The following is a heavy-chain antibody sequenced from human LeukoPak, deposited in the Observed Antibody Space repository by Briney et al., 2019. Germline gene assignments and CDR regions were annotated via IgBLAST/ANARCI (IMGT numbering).Heavy chain of an antibody. V-gene: IGHV1-18*04. CDR3: ATTFIAADAFDI. D-gene: IGHD6-25*01. J-gene: IGHJ3*02. Sequence: ASVKVSCKAFGYTFTSYGISWVRQAPGQGLEWMGWISAYNGNTNYAQKLQGRVTMTTDTSTSTAYMELRSLRSDDTAVYYCATTFIAADAFDIWGQGTMVTVSS. CDR1: GYTFTSYG. CDR2: ISAYNGNT.